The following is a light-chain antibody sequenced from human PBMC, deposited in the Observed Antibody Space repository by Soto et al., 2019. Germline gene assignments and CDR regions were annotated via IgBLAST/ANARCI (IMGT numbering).Light chain of an antibody. CDR2: EVS. J-gene: IGLJ1*01. CDR1: SSDVGGYNY. CDR3: SSYTSDSSYV. Sequence: QTVLTQPASVSGSPGQSITISCTGTSSDVGGYNYVSWYQQHPGKAPKLMIYEVSNRPSGVSDRFSASKSGNTASLFISGLQAEDEADYYCSSYTSDSSYVFGSGTKVTV. V-gene: IGLV2-14*01.